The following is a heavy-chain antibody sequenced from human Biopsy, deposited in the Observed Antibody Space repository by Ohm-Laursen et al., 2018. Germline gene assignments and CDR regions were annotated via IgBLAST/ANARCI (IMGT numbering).Heavy chain of an antibody. Sequence: SLRLSCTASGFAFSRSWMSWLRQTPEKGLEWVANINSDGTQKFYVDSVQGRFTISRNNTGNSVSLQMNSLRVDDTAVYFCARDPGWGALDYWGRGTLVTVSS. D-gene: IGHD3-10*01. CDR2: INSDGTQK. V-gene: IGHV3-7*01. J-gene: IGHJ4*02. CDR3: ARDPGWGALDY. CDR1: GFAFSRSW.